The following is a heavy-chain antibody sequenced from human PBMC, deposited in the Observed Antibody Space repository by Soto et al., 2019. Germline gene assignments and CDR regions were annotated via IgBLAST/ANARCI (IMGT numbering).Heavy chain of an antibody. V-gene: IGHV4-59*01. J-gene: IGHJ4*02. D-gene: IGHD1-7*01. CDR3: ARTLGTTMTHFDY. Sequence: SETLSLTCTVSGGTIRSYDCRWIRQPPGKGLEWIGYIYYSGSTNYNPSLKSRVTISVDTSKNQFSLKLSSVTAADMAVYYCARTLGTTMTHFDYWGQGTLVTVSS. CDR1: GGTIRSYD. CDR2: IYYSGST.